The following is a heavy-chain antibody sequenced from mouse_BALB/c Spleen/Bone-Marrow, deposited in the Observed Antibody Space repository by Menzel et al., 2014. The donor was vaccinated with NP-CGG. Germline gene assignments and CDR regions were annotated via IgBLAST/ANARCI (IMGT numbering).Heavy chain of an antibody. V-gene: IGHV1-69*01. CDR2: IDTXDDYT. CDR3: ARSDYSYDPLAY. CDR1: GYTFTDYW. D-gene: IGHD2-12*01. J-gene: IGHJ3*01. Sequence: QVQLQQSGAELVMPGASVKMSCKASGYTFTDYWIHWVKQRPGQGLEWIGAIDTXDDYTTYNQKFKGKATLTVDESSSTAYMQFSSLTSEDSAVYYCARSDYSYDPLAYWGQGTLVTVSA.